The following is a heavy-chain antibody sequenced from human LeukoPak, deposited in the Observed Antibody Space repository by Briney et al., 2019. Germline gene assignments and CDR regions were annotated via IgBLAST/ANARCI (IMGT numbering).Heavy chain of an antibody. CDR2: IYTSGST. CDR3: ARESSSGWYGYYFDY. Sequence: SQTLSLTCTVSGGSISSGSCYWSWIRQPAGKGLEWIGRIYTSGSTNYNPSLKSRVTISVDTSKNQFSLKLSSVTAADTAVYYCARESSSGWYGYYFDYWGQGTLVTVSS. V-gene: IGHV4-61*02. J-gene: IGHJ4*02. D-gene: IGHD6-19*01. CDR1: GGSISSGSCY.